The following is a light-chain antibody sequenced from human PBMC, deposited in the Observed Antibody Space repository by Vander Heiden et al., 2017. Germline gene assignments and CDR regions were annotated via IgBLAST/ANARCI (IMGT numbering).Light chain of an antibody. CDR1: NLGDKY. CDR3: QAWDSSTHVV. CDR2: QDS. Sequence: SHELTQPPSVSVSPGQTASITCSGDNLGDKYACWYQQKPGPSPVLVIYQDSKRPSGIPERFSGSNSGNTATLTISGTQAMDEADYYCQAWDSSTHVVFGGGTKLTVL. J-gene: IGLJ2*01. V-gene: IGLV3-1*01.